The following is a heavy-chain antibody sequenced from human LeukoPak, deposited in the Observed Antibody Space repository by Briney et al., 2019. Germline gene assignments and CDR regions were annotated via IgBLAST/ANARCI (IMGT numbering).Heavy chain of an antibody. J-gene: IGHJ4*02. Sequence: PSETLSLTCTVSGGSISSYYWSWIRQPPGKGLEWIGYIYYSGSTNYNPSLKSRVTISVDTSKNQFSLKLSSVTAADTAVYYCASSVSAATPSLDYWGQGTLVTVSS. V-gene: IGHV4-59*01. CDR2: IYYSGST. CDR1: GGSISSYY. CDR3: ASSVSAATPSLDY. D-gene: IGHD2-15*01.